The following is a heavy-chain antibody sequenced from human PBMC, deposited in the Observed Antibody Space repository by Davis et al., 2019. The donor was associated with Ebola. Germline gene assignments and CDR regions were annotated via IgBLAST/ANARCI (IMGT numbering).Heavy chain of an antibody. Sequence: ASVKVSCKASGYTFTSYGISWVRQAPGQGLEWMGWISAYNGNTNSPQKFQGRVTMTTDTSTSTAYMELRSLTSDDTAVYYCARHGHSSGWYWGDWGQGTLVTVSS. CDR3: ARHGHSSGWYWGD. D-gene: IGHD6-13*01. CDR1: GYTFTSYG. V-gene: IGHV1-18*01. CDR2: ISAYNGNT. J-gene: IGHJ4*02.